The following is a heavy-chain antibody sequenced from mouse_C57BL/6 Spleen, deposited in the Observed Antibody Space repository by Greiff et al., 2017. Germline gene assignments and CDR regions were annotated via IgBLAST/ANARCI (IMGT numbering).Heavy chain of an antibody. D-gene: IGHD2-12*01. CDR3: ARRRPYSDFDY. V-gene: IGHV1-53*01. CDR1: GYTFTSYW. Sequence: QVQLQQPGTELVKPGASVKLSCKASGYTFTSYWMHWVKLRPGQGLEWIGNINPSNGGTNHNEKFKSKATLTVDKASSTAYMQLSSLTSEDAAVYYCARRRPYSDFDYWGQGTTLTVSS. CDR2: INPSNGGT. J-gene: IGHJ2*01.